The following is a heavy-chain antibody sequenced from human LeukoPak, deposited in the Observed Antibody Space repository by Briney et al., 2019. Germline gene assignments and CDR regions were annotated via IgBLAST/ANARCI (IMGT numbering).Heavy chain of an antibody. V-gene: IGHV3-9*01. CDR1: GFTFDDYA. CDR2: ISWNSAYI. D-gene: IGHD3-10*01. CDR3: ARAVVDITMVHYYYYYMDV. Sequence: PGGSLRLSCAASGFTFDDYAMHWVRQAPGKGLEWVSGISWNSAYIDYADSVKGRFTSSRDNAKNSLYLQMNSLRAEDTAVYYCARAVVDITMVHYYYYYMDVWGKGTTVTISS. J-gene: IGHJ6*03.